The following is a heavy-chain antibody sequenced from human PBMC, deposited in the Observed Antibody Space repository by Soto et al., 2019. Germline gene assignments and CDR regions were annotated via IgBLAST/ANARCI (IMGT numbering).Heavy chain of an antibody. J-gene: IGHJ2*01. D-gene: IGHD1-1*01. V-gene: IGHV1-69*12. CDR3: ARGNHRLLQLGYFDL. Sequence: QVQLVQSGAEVKKPGSSVTVSCKASGGTFSSYTISWVRQAPGQGLEWMGGIIPIFGTANYAQKFQGRVTITADDSTRTAYMELSSLISEDTAVYYWARGNHRLLQLGYFDLWGRSTLVTVSS. CDR1: GGTFSSYT. CDR2: IIPIFGTA.